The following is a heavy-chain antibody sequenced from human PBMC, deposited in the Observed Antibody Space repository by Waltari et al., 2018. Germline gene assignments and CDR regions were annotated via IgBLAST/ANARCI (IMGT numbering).Heavy chain of an antibody. Sequence: VKLQEPGPGLVRPSETLSLTCTVSGDSTSSHSWSWIRKPPGKGLEWIGYIYYSGSTNYNPSLKSRVTISVDTSKNQFSLKLSSVTAADTAVYYCARGPDSSGSRGWFDPWGQGTLVTVSS. CDR1: GDSTSSHS. D-gene: IGHD3-22*01. CDR3: ARGPDSSGSRGWFDP. CDR2: IYYSGST. J-gene: IGHJ5*02. V-gene: IGHV4-59*11.